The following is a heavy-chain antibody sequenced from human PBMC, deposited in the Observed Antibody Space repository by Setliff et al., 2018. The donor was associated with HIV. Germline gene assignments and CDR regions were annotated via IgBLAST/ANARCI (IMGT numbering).Heavy chain of an antibody. CDR2: IIPIFGAA. J-gene: IGHJ4*02. D-gene: IGHD5-12*01. V-gene: IGHV1-69*05. Sequence: SVKVSCKASGGTFSTYAISWVRQAPGQGLEWMGGIIPIFGAANYAQKFQGRVTITTDESTSTGYMELSSLRPEDTAVYYCATRIRDGHRGYGYFDFWGQGTLVTVSS. CDR1: GGTFSTYA. CDR3: ATRIRDGHRGYGYFDF.